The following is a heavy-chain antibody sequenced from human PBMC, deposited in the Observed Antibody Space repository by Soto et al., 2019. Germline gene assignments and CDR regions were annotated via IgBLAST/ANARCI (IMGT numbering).Heavy chain of an antibody. CDR3: ARPHEPLVPAGLFDY. J-gene: IGHJ4*02. CDR1: GPTFISYA. Sequence: QVQLVQSGAEVKEPGSSVKVSCKSSGPTFISYAISWVRQAPGQGLEWMGGFVPIFGTPNYAQKFQGRITITADESTSTAYMELSSLIVEDTAVFYCARPHEPLVPAGLFDYWGQGTLVIVSS. CDR2: FVPIFGTP. V-gene: IGHV1-69*12. D-gene: IGHD2-2*01.